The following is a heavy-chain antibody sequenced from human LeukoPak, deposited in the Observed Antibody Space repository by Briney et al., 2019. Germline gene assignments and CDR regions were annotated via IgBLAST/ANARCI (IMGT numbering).Heavy chain of an antibody. J-gene: IGHJ6*03. CDR1: GYTFTGYY. CDR3: ARAPPHSGNYDILTGWAYYYYYYMDV. CDR2: ISAYNGNT. V-gene: IGHV1-18*04. D-gene: IGHD3-9*01. Sequence: ASVKVSCKASGYTFTGYYMHWVRQAPGQGLEWMGWISAYNGNTNYAQKLQGRVTMTTDTSTSTAYMELRNLRSDDTAVYYCARAPPHSGNYDILTGWAYYYYYYMDVWGKGTTVTISS.